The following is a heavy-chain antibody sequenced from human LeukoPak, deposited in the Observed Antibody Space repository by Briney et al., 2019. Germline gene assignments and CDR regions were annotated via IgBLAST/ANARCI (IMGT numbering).Heavy chain of an antibody. Sequence: GGSLRLSCAASGFTFSSYSMNWVRQAPGKGLEWVSSISSSSSYIYYADSVKGRFTISRDNAKNSLYLQMNSLRAEDTAVYYCARDTPPRYSYGHGWFDPWGQGTLVTVSS. J-gene: IGHJ5*02. CDR3: ARDTPPRYSYGHGWFDP. V-gene: IGHV3-21*01. D-gene: IGHD5-18*01. CDR1: GFTFSSYS. CDR2: ISSSSSYI.